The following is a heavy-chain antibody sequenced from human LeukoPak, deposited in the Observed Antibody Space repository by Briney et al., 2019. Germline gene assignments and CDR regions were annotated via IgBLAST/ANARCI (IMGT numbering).Heavy chain of an antibody. J-gene: IGHJ5*02. CDR3: ARDCSSTSCYLT. CDR2: INPNSGGT. Sequence: ASVKVTCKASGYTFTGYYMHWVRQAPGLGLEWMGWINPNSGGTNYAQKFQGRVTMTRDTSISTAYMELSRLRSDDTAVYYCARDCSSTSCYLTWGQGTLVTVSS. D-gene: IGHD2-2*01. V-gene: IGHV1-2*02. CDR1: GYTFTGYY.